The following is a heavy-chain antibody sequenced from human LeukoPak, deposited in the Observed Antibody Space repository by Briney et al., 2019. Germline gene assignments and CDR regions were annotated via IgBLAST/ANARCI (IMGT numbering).Heavy chain of an antibody. CDR2: IYHSGST. D-gene: IGHD3-3*01. CDR3: ARCGVPYYDFWSGYTWFDP. V-gene: IGHV4-30-2*01. CDR1: GGSISSGGYY. J-gene: IGHJ5*02. Sequence: PSQTLSLTCTVSGGSISSGGYYWSWIRQPPGKGLEWIGYIYHSGSTYYNPSLKGRVTISVDRSKNQFSLKLSSVTAADTAVYYCARCGVPYYDFWSGYTWFDPWGQGTLVTVSS.